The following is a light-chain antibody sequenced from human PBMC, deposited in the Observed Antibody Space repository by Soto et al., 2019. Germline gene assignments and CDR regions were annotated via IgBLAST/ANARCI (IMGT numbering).Light chain of an antibody. V-gene: IGKV3-20*01. J-gene: IGKJ4*01. CDR3: QQYGSSPRT. CDR2: GAS. CDR1: QSVSSY. Sequence: EIVLAQSPGTLSLSPGERATLSCRASQSVSSYLAWYQQKPGQAPRLLIYGASSRATGIPDRFSGSGSGTDFTLTISRLEPEDFAVYYCQQYGSSPRTFGGGTKVDI.